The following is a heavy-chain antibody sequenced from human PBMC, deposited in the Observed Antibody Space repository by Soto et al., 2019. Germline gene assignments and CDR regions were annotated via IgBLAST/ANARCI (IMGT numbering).Heavy chain of an antibody. J-gene: IGHJ6*02. V-gene: IGHV3-7*01. Sequence: ETLSLTCTVSGGSISSYYWSWVRQAPGKGLEWVANIKHDGSEKYYLDSVKGRFTISRDNAKNSLYLQMNSLRAEDTAVYSCARAYTSSVLDFYGFYVWGQGTTVTVSS. CDR3: ARAYTSSVLDFYGFYV. CDR2: IKHDGSEK. D-gene: IGHD2-2*02. CDR1: GGSISSYY.